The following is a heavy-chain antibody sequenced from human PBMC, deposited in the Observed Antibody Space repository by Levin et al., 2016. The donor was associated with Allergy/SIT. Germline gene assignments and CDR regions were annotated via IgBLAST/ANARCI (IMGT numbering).Heavy chain of an antibody. J-gene: IGHJ3*02. CDR2: ISDSGATT. CDR3: AKMRGTTSYSAFDI. V-gene: IGHV3-23*01. Sequence: WIRQPPGKGLEWVSGISDSGATTYYADSVKGRFTISRDNSKNTMYVQMNSLRAEDTAEYYCAKMRGTTSYSAFDIWGQGTMVTVSS. D-gene: IGHD2-2*02.